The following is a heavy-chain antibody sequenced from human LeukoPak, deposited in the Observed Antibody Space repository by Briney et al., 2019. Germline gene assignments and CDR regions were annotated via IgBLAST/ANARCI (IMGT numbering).Heavy chain of an antibody. CDR2: INHSGST. V-gene: IGHV4-34*01. J-gene: IGHJ6*02. CDR3: ARYVYDFWSGYYTGLGYGMDV. Sequence: SETLSLTCAVYGGSFSGYYWSWIRQPPGKGLEWIGEINHSGSTNYNPSLKSRVTISVDTSKNQFPLKLSSVTAADTAVYYCARYVYDFWSGYYTGLGYGMDVWGQGTTVTVSS. CDR1: GGSFSGYY. D-gene: IGHD3-3*01.